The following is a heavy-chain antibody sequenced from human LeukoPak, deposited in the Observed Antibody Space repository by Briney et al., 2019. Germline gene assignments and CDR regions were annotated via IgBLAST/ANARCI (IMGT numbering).Heavy chain of an antibody. CDR2: LSGSGANT. Sequence: PGGSLRLSCAASKFTFSTSAMSWVRQAPGQGLEWVSALSGSGANTYYVDSVKGRFTISRDNTKNTLYLEMSSLRSDDTAVYYCAKESQTYYDIMTGYPNYYFDYWGQGTLVTVSS. V-gene: IGHV3-23*01. D-gene: IGHD3-9*01. J-gene: IGHJ4*02. CDR3: AKESQTYYDIMTGYPNYYFDY. CDR1: KFTFSTSA.